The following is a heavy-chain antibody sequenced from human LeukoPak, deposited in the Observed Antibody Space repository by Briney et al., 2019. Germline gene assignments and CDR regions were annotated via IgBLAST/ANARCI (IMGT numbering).Heavy chain of an antibody. D-gene: IGHD2-21*02. CDR2: INEDGSEE. V-gene: IGHV3-7*01. Sequence: PGGPLRLSCAASGFTFTNYWMKWVRQAPGGGPEWLANINEDGSEEYYADSVKGRFTISRDNAKNSLYLQMNRLRAADTAVYYCARDAVRGGDCDFWGQGTLVAVSS. CDR3: ARDAVRGGDCDF. J-gene: IGHJ4*02. CDR1: GFTFTNYW.